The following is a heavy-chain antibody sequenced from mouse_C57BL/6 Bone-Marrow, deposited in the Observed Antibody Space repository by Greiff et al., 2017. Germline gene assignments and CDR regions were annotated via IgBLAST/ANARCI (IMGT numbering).Heavy chain of an antibody. V-gene: IGHV1-81*01. CDR1: GYTFTSYG. Sequence: QVQLQQSGAELARPGASVKLSCKASGYTFTSYGISWVKQRTGQGLEWIGEIYPRSGNTYYNEKFKGKATLTADKSSSTAYMELRSLTSEDSAVYFCASPYGYDDGFVYWGQGTTLTVSS. CDR2: IYPRSGNT. D-gene: IGHD2-2*01. J-gene: IGHJ2*01. CDR3: ASPYGYDDGFVY.